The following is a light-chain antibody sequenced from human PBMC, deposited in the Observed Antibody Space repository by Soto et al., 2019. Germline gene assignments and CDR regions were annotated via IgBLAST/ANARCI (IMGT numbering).Light chain of an antibody. CDR1: QSVTDW. V-gene: IGKV1-5*01. CDR3: QQYTTYPYT. CDR2: DAS. J-gene: IGKJ2*01. Sequence: DIQMTQSPSTLSASVGDRVTITCRASQSVTDWLAWYQQKPGKAPNLLIYDASRLQSGIPSRFSGSGSDTEFTLTISSLQPDDFATYYCQQYTTYPYTFGQGTKLGIK.